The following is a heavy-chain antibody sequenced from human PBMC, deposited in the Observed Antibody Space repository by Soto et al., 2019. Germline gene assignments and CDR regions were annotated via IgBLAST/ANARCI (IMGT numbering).Heavy chain of an antibody. D-gene: IGHD2-8*01. J-gene: IGHJ4*02. Sequence: GGSLRLSCAASGFTFSGYAMSWVRQAPGKGLEWVSAISGSGGSTYYADSVKGRFTISRDNSKNTLYLQMNSLRAEDTAVYYCATNPLLGFFDYWGQGTLVTVSS. V-gene: IGHV3-23*01. CDR3: ATNPLLGFFDY. CDR2: ISGSGGST. CDR1: GFTFSGYA.